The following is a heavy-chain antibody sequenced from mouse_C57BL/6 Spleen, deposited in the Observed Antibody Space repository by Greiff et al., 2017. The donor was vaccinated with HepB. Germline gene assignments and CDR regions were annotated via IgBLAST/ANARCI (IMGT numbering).Heavy chain of an antibody. D-gene: IGHD2-2*01. CDR1: GYTFTSYW. CDR2: IYPNSGST. CDR3: ARWRICYGYLDY. J-gene: IGHJ2*01. Sequence: QVQLQQPGAELVKPGASVKLSCKASGYTFTSYWMHWVKQRPGQGLEWIGMIYPNSGSTNYNEKFKSKATLTVDKSSSTAYMQLSSLTSEDSAVYYCARWRICYGYLDYWGQGTTLTVSS. V-gene: IGHV1-64*01.